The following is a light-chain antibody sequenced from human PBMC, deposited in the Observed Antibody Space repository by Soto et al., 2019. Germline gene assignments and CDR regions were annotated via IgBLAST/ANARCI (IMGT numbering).Light chain of an antibody. V-gene: IGLV2-14*01. CDR1: SSDIGNYNY. CDR2: DVS. Sequence: QSALTQPASVSGSPGQSITISCTGTSSDIGNYNYVSWYQQDPGKAPKLMIYDVSNRPSGVSNRFSGSKSGITASLTISGLQAEGEADYYCSSYTSSSTYVFGTGTKLTVL. J-gene: IGLJ1*01. CDR3: SSYTSSSTYV.